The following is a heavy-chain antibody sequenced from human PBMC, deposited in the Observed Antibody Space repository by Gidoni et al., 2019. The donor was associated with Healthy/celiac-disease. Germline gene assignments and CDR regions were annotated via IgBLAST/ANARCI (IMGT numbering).Heavy chain of an antibody. CDR2: IHHSGST. V-gene: IGHV4-34*01. CDR3: ARGWGTTVTTFLGFDFFGY. J-gene: IGHJ4*02. Sequence: AGLLKPSETLSLTCAVYGGSFSGYYWSWIRQPPGKGLEWIGEIHHSGSTNYNPSLKSRVTISVDTSKNQFSLKMSSVTAADTAVYYCARGWGTTVTTFLGFDFFGYWGQGTLVTVSS. CDR1: GGSFSGYY. D-gene: IGHD4-17*01.